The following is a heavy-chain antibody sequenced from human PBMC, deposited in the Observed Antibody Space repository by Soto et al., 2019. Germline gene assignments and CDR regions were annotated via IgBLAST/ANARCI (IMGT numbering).Heavy chain of an antibody. CDR1: GFSLRTGGVG. CDR3: SYGNVAGVLGSTGPVTY. V-gene: IGHV2-5*02. J-gene: IGHJ4*02. Sequence: QISLKESGPTLVKPTQTLTLTCTFSGFSLRTGGVGVGWLRQPPGKALEWLALIYWDGGTRYRPSLQSRRTVTADSSYNQVFLSMSIMGPEDTATYFCSYGNVAGVLGSTGPVTYWGQGSLSPVSS. D-gene: IGHD2-15*01. CDR2: IYWDGGT.